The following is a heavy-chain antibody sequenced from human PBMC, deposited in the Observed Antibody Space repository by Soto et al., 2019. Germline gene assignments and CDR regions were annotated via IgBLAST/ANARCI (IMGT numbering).Heavy chain of an antibody. CDR3: ATKYVVDTAMVEAYYYCGMDV. CDR2: VIPIFGTA. J-gene: IGHJ6*02. V-gene: IGHV1-69*12. Sequence: QVQLVQSGAEVKKPGSSVKVSCKASGGTFSSYAISWVRQAPGQGLEWMGGVIPIFGTANYAQKFQGRVTITAEESTSTAYMELSSLRSEDTAVYYCATKYVVDTAMVEAYYYCGMDVWGQGTTVTVSS. D-gene: IGHD5-18*01. CDR1: GGTFSSYA.